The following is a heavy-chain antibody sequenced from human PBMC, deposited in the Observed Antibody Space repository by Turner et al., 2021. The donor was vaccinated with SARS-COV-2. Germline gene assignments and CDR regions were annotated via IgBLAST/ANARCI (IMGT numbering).Heavy chain of an antibody. J-gene: IGHJ6*02. Sequence: QVQLVQSGAEVKKPGASVKVSCKVSGSTLTEFSMHCVRQAPGKGLEWMGAFDPEDVETLYAQKFQGRVSMTEDTSTDTAYMELSSLRSEDTAVYYCATVPVVPAAIGYYYYYGMDVWGQGTTVTVSS. V-gene: IGHV1-24*01. D-gene: IGHD2-2*02. CDR1: GSTLTEFS. CDR3: ATVPVVPAAIGYYYYYGMDV. CDR2: FDPEDVET.